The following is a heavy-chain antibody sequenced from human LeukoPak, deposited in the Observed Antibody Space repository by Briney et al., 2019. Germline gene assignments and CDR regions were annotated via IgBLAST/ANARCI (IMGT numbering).Heavy chain of an antibody. V-gene: IGHV1-18*01. D-gene: IGHD2-2*01. CDR2: ISSYNANT. J-gene: IGHJ6*03. Sequence: GASVKVSCKTSGYSFPTYGITWVRQAPGQGLEWMGWISSYNANTNYAQNFQGRVSMTTDTSTNTAYLELRGLRSSDTAVYFCASPAKGAYFYYYMDVWGKGTTVTVSS. CDR3: ASPAKGAYFYYYMDV. CDR1: GYSFPTYG.